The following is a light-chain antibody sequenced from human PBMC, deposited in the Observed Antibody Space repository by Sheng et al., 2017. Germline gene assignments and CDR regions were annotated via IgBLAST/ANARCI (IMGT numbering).Light chain of an antibody. J-gene: IGKJ4*01. CDR2: LAS. CDR1: QSISSW. Sequence: MTQSPVTLSASVGDRVTITCRASQSISSWLAWYQQKPGKAPKLLIYLASSLDTGVPSRFSGSGSGTEFTLTISSLQPEDFATYYCQQLNSYPLTFGGGTKVEIK. V-gene: IGKV1-5*03. CDR3: QQLNSYPLT.